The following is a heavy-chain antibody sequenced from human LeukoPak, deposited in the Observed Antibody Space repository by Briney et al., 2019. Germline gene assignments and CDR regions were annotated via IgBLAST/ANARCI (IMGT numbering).Heavy chain of an antibody. CDR1: GGSISSGIYY. CDR3: AREWIFGVVTPTSGFDY. J-gene: IGHJ4*02. Sequence: PSETLSLTCTVSGGSISSGIYYWGWIRQPPGKGLEWIESIYYSGSTYYNPSLKSRVTISVDTSKNQFSLKLSSVTAADTAVYYCAREWIFGVVTPTSGFDYWGQGTLVTVSS. CDR2: IYYSGST. V-gene: IGHV4-39*02. D-gene: IGHD3-3*01.